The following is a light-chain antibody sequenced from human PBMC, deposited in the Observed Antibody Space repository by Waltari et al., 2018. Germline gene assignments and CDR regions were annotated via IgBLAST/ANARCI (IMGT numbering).Light chain of an antibody. CDR1: QSVSSN. CDR3: QQYNNWPPYT. J-gene: IGKJ2*01. Sequence: EIVMTQSPATLSVSPGERATISCRASQSVSSNLAWYQQKPGQAPSRLIYGAATRATGIPARFSGSGSGTEFTLTISSMQSEDFAVYYCQQYNNWPPYTFGQGTKLEIK. CDR2: GAA. V-gene: IGKV3-15*01.